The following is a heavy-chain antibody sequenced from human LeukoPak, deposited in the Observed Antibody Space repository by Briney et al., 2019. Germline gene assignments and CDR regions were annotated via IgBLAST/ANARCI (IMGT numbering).Heavy chain of an antibody. Sequence: PSETLSLTCTVSGGSISSYYWSWVRQPAGKGLEWIGRIYTSGNTNYNPSLKGRVTMSVDTSKNQFSLNLSSVTAADTAVYYCARVGSYVSTFDYWGQGTLVTVSS. CDR1: GGSISSYY. D-gene: IGHD1-26*01. J-gene: IGHJ4*02. CDR2: IYTSGNT. CDR3: ARVGSYVSTFDY. V-gene: IGHV4-4*07.